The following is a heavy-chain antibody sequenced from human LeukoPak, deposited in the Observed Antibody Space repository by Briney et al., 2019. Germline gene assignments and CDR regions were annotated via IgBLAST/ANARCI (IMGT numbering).Heavy chain of an antibody. V-gene: IGHV3-48*03. D-gene: IGHD3-16*02. CDR1: GFTFSSCE. CDR2: ISSSGSTI. J-gene: IGHJ4*02. CDR3: ARDHYDYVWGSYRPLDY. Sequence: GGSLRLSCAASGFTFSSCEMNWVRQAPGKGLEWVSYISSSGSTIYYADSVKGRFTISRDNAKNSLYLQMNSLRAEDTAVYYCARDHYDYVWGSYRPLDYWGQGTLVTVSS.